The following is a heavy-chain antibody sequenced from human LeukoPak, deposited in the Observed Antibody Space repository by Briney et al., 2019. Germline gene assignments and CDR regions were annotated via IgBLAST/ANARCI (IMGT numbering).Heavy chain of an antibody. CDR1: GYSFTSYW. J-gene: IGHJ3*02. V-gene: IGHV5-51*01. Sequence: GESLMISCKGSGYSFTSYWIGWVRQMPGKGLEWMGIIYPGDSDTRYSPSFQGQVTISADKSISTASLQWSSLKASDTAMYYCARSMVRGVITPGAFDIWGQGTKVTVSS. CDR2: IYPGDSDT. CDR3: ARSMVRGVITPGAFDI. D-gene: IGHD3-10*01.